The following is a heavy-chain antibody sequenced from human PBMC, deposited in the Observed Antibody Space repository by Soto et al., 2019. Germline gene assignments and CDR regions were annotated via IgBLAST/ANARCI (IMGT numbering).Heavy chain of an antibody. D-gene: IGHD5-18*01. CDR2: ISYDGSNK. V-gene: IGHV3-30*03. Sequence: QVQLVEHGGDVVQPGRSLRLSCAASGFTFSSYGMHWVRQAPGKGLEWVAVISYDGSNKYYADSVKGRFTISRDNSKTTLYLQMNSLRAEDTAVYYCATNSYGYVSTYYFDYWGQGTLVTVSS. CDR3: ATNSYGYVSTYYFDY. CDR1: GFTFSSYG. J-gene: IGHJ4*02.